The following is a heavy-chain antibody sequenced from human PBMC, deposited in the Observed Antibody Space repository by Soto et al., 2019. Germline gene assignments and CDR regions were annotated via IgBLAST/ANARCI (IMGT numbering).Heavy chain of an antibody. J-gene: IGHJ4*02. CDR1: GYTFTSYD. CDR2: MNPNSGNT. V-gene: IGHV1-8*01. D-gene: IGHD4-17*01. Sequence: QVQLVQSGAEVXXPGASVKVSCRASGYTFTSYDINWVRQATGQGLEWMGWMNPNSGNTGYAQKYQGRVTMTRNTYISTAYMALSSLRSEDTAVYYCARTLYGDNVDYWGQGTLVTVSS. CDR3: ARTLYGDNVDY.